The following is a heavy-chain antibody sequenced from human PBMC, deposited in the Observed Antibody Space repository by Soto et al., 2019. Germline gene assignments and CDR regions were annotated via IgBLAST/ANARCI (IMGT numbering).Heavy chain of an antibody. V-gene: IGHV3-30-3*01. J-gene: IGHJ6*02. CDR2: ISYDGSNK. CDR3: ARGTEYYDFWAGMDV. D-gene: IGHD3-3*01. CDR1: GFTFSSYA. Sequence: GALSLSWAAAGFTFSSYAMHWVRQAPGKGLEWVAVISYDGSNKYYADSVKGRFTISRDNSKNTLYLKMNSLRAEDTAVYDCARGTEYYDFWAGMDVWGQGTKVTV.